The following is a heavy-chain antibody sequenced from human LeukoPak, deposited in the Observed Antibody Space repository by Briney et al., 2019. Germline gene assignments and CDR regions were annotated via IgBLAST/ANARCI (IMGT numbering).Heavy chain of an antibody. CDR3: ARENFPPRSPYYYYGMDV. V-gene: IGHV3-33*01. CDR1: GFTFSSYD. Sequence: GGSLRLSCAASGFTFSSYDMHWVRQAPGKGLEWVAVIWYDGSNKYYADSVKGRFTISRDNSKNTLYLQMNSLRAEDTAVYYCARENFPPRSPYYYYGMDVWGQGTTVTVSS. J-gene: IGHJ6*02. CDR2: IWYDGSNK.